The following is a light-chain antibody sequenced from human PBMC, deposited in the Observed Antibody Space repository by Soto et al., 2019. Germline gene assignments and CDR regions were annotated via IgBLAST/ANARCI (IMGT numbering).Light chain of an antibody. CDR3: QQRSNWPLT. V-gene: IGKV3-11*01. CDR2: DAS. CDR1: RSVSSY. J-gene: IGKJ4*01. Sequence: EIVLTQSPATLSLSQGESATLSCRATRSVSSYLAWYQQKPGQAPRLLIYDASSRPTDIPARFSGSGSGTDFTLTISSLEPEDFAVYYCQQRSNWPLTFGGGTKVDIK.